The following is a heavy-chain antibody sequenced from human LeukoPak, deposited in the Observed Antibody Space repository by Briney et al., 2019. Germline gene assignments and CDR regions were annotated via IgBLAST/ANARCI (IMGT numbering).Heavy chain of an antibody. D-gene: IGHD3-22*01. CDR2: IYSGGST. CDR1: GFTVSSNY. CDR3: AKEAPDYYDSSGYNYFDY. V-gene: IGHV3-66*01. Sequence: GSLRLSCAASGFTVSSNYMSWVRQAPGKGLEWVSVIYSGGSTYYADSVKGRFTISRDNSKNTLYLQMNSLRAEDTAVYYCAKEAPDYYDSSGYNYFDYWGQGTLVTVSS. J-gene: IGHJ4*02.